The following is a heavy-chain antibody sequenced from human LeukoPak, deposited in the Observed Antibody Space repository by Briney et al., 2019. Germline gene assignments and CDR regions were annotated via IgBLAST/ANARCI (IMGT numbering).Heavy chain of an antibody. J-gene: IGHJ4*02. Sequence: ASVEVSCKASGYTFTSYGISWVRQAPGQGLEWMGWISAYNGNTNYAQKFQGRVTMTRNTSISTAYMELSSLRSEDTAVYYCGRRSHGNPGSTPRYWGQGTLVTVSS. CDR3: GRRSHGNPGSTPRY. CDR1: GYTFTSYG. CDR2: ISAYNGNT. D-gene: IGHD3-10*01. V-gene: IGHV1-18*01.